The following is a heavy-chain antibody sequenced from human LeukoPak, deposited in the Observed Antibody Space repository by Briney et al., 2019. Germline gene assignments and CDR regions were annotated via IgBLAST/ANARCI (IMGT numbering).Heavy chain of an antibody. V-gene: IGHV3-48*03. CDR3: AREWFSSSWSPFDY. J-gene: IGHJ4*02. Sequence: GGSLRLSCAASGFTFNTYALHWVRQAPGKGLEWVSYISSSGSTIYYADSVKGRFTISRDNARNSLYLQMNSLRAEDTAVYYCAREWFSSSWSPFDYWGQGTLVTVSS. CDR2: ISSSGSTI. CDR1: GFTFNTYA. D-gene: IGHD6-13*01.